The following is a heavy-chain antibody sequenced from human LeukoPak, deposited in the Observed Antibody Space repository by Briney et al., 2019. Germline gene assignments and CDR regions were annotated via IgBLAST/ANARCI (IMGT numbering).Heavy chain of an antibody. CDR1: GYTFTSYG. CDR2: ISAYNGNT. CDR3: ARDYRNYYDSSGYYSADAFDI. Sequence: ASVKVSCKASGYTFTSYGISWVRQAPGQGLEWMGWISAYNGNTNYAQKLQGRVTMTTDTSTSTAYMELRSLRSDDTAVYYCARDYRNYYDSSGYYSADAFDIWGQGTMVTVSS. V-gene: IGHV1-18*01. D-gene: IGHD3-22*01. J-gene: IGHJ3*02.